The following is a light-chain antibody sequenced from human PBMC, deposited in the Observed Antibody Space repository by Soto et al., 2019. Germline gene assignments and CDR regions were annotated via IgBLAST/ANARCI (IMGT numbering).Light chain of an antibody. V-gene: IGKV3-20*01. CDR3: PQYGTSSWT. CDR1: QSVSSDY. J-gene: IGKJ1*01. CDR2: GAS. Sequence: EVVLTQSPGTLSLSPGERGTLSCRASQSVSSDYLAWYQQKPGQAPRLLIYGASSRATGIPDRFSGSGSGTDFPLTISRLEPEDFAVYYCPQYGTSSWTFGQATKVEIK.